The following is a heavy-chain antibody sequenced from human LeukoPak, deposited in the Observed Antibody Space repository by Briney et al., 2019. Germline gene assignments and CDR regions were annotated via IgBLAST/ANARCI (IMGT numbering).Heavy chain of an antibody. V-gene: IGHV3-66*01. Sequence: GGSLRLSCAASGFTVSSNYMSWVRQAPGKGLEWDSVIYSGGSTYYADSVKGRFTISRDNSKNTLYLQMNSLRAEDTAVYYCARDRGYSGYDFDYWGQGTLVTVSS. J-gene: IGHJ4*02. D-gene: IGHD5-12*01. CDR3: ARDRGYSGYDFDY. CDR1: GFTVSSNY. CDR2: IYSGGST.